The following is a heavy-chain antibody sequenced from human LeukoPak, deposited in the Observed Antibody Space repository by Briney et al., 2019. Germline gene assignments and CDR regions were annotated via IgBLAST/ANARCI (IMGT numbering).Heavy chain of an antibody. D-gene: IGHD2-21*02. CDR1: GGSFSGYY. CDR2: INHSGST. V-gene: IGHV4-34*01. J-gene: IGHJ4*02. Sequence: SETLSLTCAVYGGSFSGYYWSWLRQPPGKGLEWLGEINHSGSTNYDPSLKSRVTISVVTSKSQFSLKLSSVTAADTAVYYCAGRGDYYFDYWGQGTLVTVSS. CDR3: AGRGDYYFDY.